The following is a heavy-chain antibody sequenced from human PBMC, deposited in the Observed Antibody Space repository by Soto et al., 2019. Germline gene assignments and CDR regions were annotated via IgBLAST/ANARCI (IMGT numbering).Heavy chain of an antibody. CDR2: INGDGSTT. J-gene: IGHJ5*02. Sequence: GGSLRLSCAASGFTFSSFWMHWVRQAPGEGLVWVSRINGDGSTTTYADSVKGRFTISRDNAKNTLYLQMNSLRAEDTAVYYCARVLTGSWNWFDPWGQGTLVTVSS. D-gene: IGHD6-13*01. CDR3: ARVLTGSWNWFDP. CDR1: GFTFSSFW. V-gene: IGHV3-74*01.